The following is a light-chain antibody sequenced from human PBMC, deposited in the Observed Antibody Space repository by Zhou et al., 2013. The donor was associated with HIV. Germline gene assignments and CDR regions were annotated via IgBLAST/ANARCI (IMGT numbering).Light chain of an antibody. CDR1: QSVSSSY. Sequence: EIVLTQSPGTLSLSPGERATLSCRASQSVSSSYLAWYQQKPGQAPRLLIYGASSRATGIPDRFSGSGSGTDFTLTISTLDPDDFAVYYCQQYGASPWTFGQGTKVEMK. CDR2: GAS. J-gene: IGKJ1*01. V-gene: IGKV3-20*01. CDR3: QQYGASPWT.